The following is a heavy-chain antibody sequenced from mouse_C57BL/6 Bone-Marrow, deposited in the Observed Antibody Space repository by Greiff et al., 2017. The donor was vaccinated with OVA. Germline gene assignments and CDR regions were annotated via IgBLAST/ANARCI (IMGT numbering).Heavy chain of an antibody. D-gene: IGHD3-2*02. Sequence: ESGPGLVKPSQSLSLTCSVTGYSITSGYYWNWIRQFPGNKLEWMGYISYDGSNNYNPSLKNRISITRDTSKNQFFLKLNSVTTEDTATYYCARAGQLKGFDYWGQGTTLTVSS. CDR2: ISYDGSN. J-gene: IGHJ2*01. CDR1: GYSITSGYY. CDR3: ARAGQLKGFDY. V-gene: IGHV3-6*01.